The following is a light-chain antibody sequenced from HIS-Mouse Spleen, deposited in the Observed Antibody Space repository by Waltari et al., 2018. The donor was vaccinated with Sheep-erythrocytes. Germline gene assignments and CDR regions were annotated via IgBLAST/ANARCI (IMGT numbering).Light chain of an antibody. CDR1: NLGAKY. Sequence: SSELTQPPSVSVSPGQTASITCPGANLGAKYACWYQQKPGQSPVLVIYQDTKRPSGIPERFSGSNSGNTATLTISGTQAMDEADYYCQAWDSSIVVFGGGTKLTVL. V-gene: IGLV3-1*01. CDR3: QAWDSSIVV. J-gene: IGLJ2*01. CDR2: QDT.